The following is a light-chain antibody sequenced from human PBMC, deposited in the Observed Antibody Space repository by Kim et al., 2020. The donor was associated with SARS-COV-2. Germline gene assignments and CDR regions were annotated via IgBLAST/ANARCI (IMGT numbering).Light chain of an antibody. Sequence: DIVMTQSPDSLAVSLGERATINCKSSQNVLYSSNNKNYLAWYQQKPGQTPKLLIYWASTRESGVPDRFSGSGSGTDFTLTISSLQAEDVAVYYCQQYYGTPLTFGGGTKVDIK. CDR3: QQYYGTPLT. CDR2: WAS. J-gene: IGKJ4*01. CDR1: QNVLYSSNNKNY. V-gene: IGKV4-1*01.